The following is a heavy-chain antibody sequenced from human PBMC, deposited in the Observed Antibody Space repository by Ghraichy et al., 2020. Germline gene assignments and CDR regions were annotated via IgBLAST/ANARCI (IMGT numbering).Heavy chain of an antibody. D-gene: IGHD3-22*01. Sequence: GGSLRLSCAASGFTFSSYAMHWVRQAPGKGLEWVAVISYDGSNKYYADSVKGRFTISRDNSKNTLYLQMNSLRAEDTAVYYCARESPYYYDSSGYYLGYYFDYWGQGTLVTVSS. CDR3: ARESPYYYDSSGYYLGYYFDY. J-gene: IGHJ4*02. V-gene: IGHV3-30*04. CDR2: ISYDGSNK. CDR1: GFTFSSYA.